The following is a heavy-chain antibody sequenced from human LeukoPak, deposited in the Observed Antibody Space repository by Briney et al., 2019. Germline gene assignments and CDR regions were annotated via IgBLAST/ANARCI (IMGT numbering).Heavy chain of an antibody. CDR2: ISYDGSNK. Sequence: GGSLRLSCAASGFTFSSYAMHWVRQAPGKGLEWVAVISYDGSNKYYADSVKGRFTISRDNSKNTLYLQMNSLRAEDTAVYYCAREGGQFLEWPTDYWGQGTLVTVSS. D-gene: IGHD3-3*01. CDR3: AREGGQFLEWPTDY. J-gene: IGHJ4*02. CDR1: GFTFSSYA. V-gene: IGHV3-30-3*01.